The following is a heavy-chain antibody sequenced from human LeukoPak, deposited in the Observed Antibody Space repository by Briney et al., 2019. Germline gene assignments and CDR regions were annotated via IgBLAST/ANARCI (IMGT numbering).Heavy chain of an antibody. Sequence: GGSLRLSCAASGFTFSDYYMSWIRQAPGKGLEWVSYISSSGDSIYYVDSVKGRFTISRDNAKNSLYLQMTSLRAEDTAVYYCAREAVPSGYYLGTFDYWGQGTLVTVSS. D-gene: IGHD3-22*01. CDR3: AREAVPSGYYLGTFDY. V-gene: IGHV3-11*01. CDR2: ISSSGDSI. CDR1: GFTFSDYY. J-gene: IGHJ4*02.